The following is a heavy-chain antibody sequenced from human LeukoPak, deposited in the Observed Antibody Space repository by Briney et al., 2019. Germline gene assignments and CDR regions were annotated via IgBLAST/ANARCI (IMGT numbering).Heavy chain of an antibody. Sequence: QPGGSLRLSCAASGFTFSTYALSWVRQAPGKGLEWVASFSGSSLSTYYADSVKGRFTISRDNSKNTVYLQMNSLRVEDTAVYYCAKDMYSDYGGAFENWGQGTLVTVSS. J-gene: IGHJ4*02. V-gene: IGHV3-23*01. CDR3: AKDMYSDYGGAFEN. CDR2: FSGSSLST. D-gene: IGHD5-12*01. CDR1: GFTFSTYA.